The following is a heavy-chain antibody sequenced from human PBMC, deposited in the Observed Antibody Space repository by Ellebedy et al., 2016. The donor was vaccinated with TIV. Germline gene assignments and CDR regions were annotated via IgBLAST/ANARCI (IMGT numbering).Heavy chain of an antibody. Sequence: AALVKVSCKASGYTFMNYGVSWVRQAPGQGLEWMGWINTYNGNRNYAQKLQGRLTMTTDTSTGTAYMELRSLRSDDTAVYYCARYRLGEGSGYEFFDYWGQGTLITVSS. J-gene: IGHJ4*02. CDR2: INTYNGNR. CDR1: GYTFMNYG. D-gene: IGHD5-12*01. CDR3: ARYRLGEGSGYEFFDY. V-gene: IGHV1-18*04.